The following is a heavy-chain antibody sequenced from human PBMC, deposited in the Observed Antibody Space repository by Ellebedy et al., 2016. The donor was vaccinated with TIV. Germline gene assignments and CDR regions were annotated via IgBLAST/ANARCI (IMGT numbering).Heavy chain of an antibody. J-gene: IGHJ3*02. Sequence: SETLSLTXTVSGGSISSYYWSWIRQPPGKGLEWIGYIYYSGSTNYNPSLKSRVIISVDTSKNQFSLKLSSVTAADTAVYYCASRAIFGMGIDAFDIWGQGTMVTVSS. CDR3: ASRAIFGMGIDAFDI. CDR2: IYYSGST. CDR1: GGSISSYY. V-gene: IGHV4-59*01. D-gene: IGHD3-3*01.